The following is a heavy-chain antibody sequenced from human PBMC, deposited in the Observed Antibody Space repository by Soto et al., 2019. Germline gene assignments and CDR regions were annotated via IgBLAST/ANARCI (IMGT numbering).Heavy chain of an antibody. CDR2: LSAYNGNT. CDR1: GYTFTSYG. D-gene: IGHD6-19*01. CDR3: ARALAVALIDY. Sequence: QVQLVQSGAEVKKPGASVKVSCKASGYTFTSYGISWVRQAPGQGLEWMGWLSAYNGNTKYAQKLQGRVTMTTDTAASTAYMELRSLRSEYTAVYYCARALAVALIDYWGQGTLVTVSS. V-gene: IGHV1-18*01. J-gene: IGHJ4*02.